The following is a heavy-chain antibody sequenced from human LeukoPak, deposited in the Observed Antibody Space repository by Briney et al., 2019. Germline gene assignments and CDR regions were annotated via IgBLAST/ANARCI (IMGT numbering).Heavy chain of an antibody. V-gene: IGHV4-34*01. CDR1: GGSFSGYY. CDR2: INHSGST. Sequence: SETLSLTCAVYGGSFSGYYWSWIRQPPGKGLEWIGEINHSGSTYYDPSLKSRVTISVDTSKNQFSLKLSSVTAADTAVYYCARDGLNYYGSGSYSAYWGQGTLVTVSS. CDR3: ARDGLNYYGSGSYSAY. J-gene: IGHJ4*02. D-gene: IGHD3-10*01.